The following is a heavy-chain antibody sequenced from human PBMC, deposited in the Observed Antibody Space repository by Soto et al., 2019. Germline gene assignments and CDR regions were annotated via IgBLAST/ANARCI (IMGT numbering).Heavy chain of an antibody. J-gene: IGHJ4*01. CDR1: GYTFTSYA. V-gene: IGHV1-2*04. CDR2: INPNSGGT. Sequence: GASVKVSCKTSGYTFTSYAVHWARQAPGQGLEWMGWINPNSGGTNYAQKFQGWVTMTRDTSISTAYMELSRLRSDDTAVYYCARESLAAAGTYFDYWG. CDR3: ARESLAAAGTYFDY. D-gene: IGHD6-13*01.